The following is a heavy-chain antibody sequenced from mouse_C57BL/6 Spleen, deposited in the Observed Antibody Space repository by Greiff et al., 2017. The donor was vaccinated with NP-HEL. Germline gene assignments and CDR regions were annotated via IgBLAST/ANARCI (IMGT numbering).Heavy chain of an antibody. Sequence: VTLVESFGDFVKPGGSLPLSCAASGFTFCISGLSCFRPTPFKRLAWVATISSGGSYTYYPDSVKGRFTISRDNAKNTLYLQMSSLKSEDTAMYYCARLHAYYSNYDPMDYWGQGTSVTVSS. J-gene: IGHJ4*01. D-gene: IGHD2-5*01. CDR2: ISSGGSYT. CDR3: ARLHAYYSNYDPMDY. CDR1: GFTFCISG. V-gene: IGHV5-6*02.